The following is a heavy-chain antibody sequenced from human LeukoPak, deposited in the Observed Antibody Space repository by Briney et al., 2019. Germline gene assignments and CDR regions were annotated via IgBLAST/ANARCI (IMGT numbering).Heavy chain of an antibody. V-gene: IGHV3-23*01. D-gene: IGHD2-15*01. CDR3: ARHCSGSTCPFDY. J-gene: IGHJ4*02. CDR2: ITNSGGST. Sequence: GGSLRLSCAASGFTFSSYDMSWVRQAPGKGLEWVSTITNSGGSTYYADSVKGRFTIPRDTSTKTLNLQMDSLRAEDTAVYYCARHCSGSTCPFDYWGQGTLVTVSS. CDR1: GFTFSSYD.